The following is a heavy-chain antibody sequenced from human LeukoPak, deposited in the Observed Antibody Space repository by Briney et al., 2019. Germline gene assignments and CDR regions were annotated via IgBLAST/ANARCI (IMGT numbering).Heavy chain of an antibody. D-gene: IGHD2-15*01. J-gene: IGHJ6*04. CDR3: ARGDCSGGSCYPGYYYGMDV. V-gene: IGHV1-69*13. CDR2: IIPIFDTT. CDR1: GGTFSSYG. Sequence: SVKVSCKASGGTFSSYGISWVRQAPGQGLEWMGGIIPIFDTTNYARKFQGRVTITADESTSTAYMELSSLRSEDTAVYYCARGDCSGGSCYPGYYYGMDVWGKGTTVTVSS.